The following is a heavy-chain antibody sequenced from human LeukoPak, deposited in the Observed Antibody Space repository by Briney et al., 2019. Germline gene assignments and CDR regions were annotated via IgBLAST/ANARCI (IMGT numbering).Heavy chain of an antibody. D-gene: IGHD3-10*01. CDR1: GFTFDDYA. CDR2: ISWNSGSI. Sequence: GRSLRLSCAASGFTFDDYAMHWVRQAPGTGLEWVSGISWNSGSIGYADSVKGRFTISRDNAKNSLYLQMNSLRAEDTALYYCAKGLEVRGVIGPIDYWGQGTLVTVSS. J-gene: IGHJ4*02. V-gene: IGHV3-9*01. CDR3: AKGLEVRGVIGPIDY.